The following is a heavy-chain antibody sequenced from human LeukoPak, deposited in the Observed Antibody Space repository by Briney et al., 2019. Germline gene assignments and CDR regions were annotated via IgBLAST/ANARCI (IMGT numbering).Heavy chain of an antibody. D-gene: IGHD3-10*01. J-gene: IGHJ4*02. Sequence: GGSLRLSCAASGFTVSSNYMSWVRQGPGKGLEWVALIYNDGGTHYTDSVKGRFTISRDNAKNSLYLQMNSLRAEDTAVYYCASFYGSGSREDYWGQGTLVTVSS. CDR2: IYNDGGT. CDR3: ASFYGSGSREDY. V-gene: IGHV3-53*01. CDR1: GFTVSSNY.